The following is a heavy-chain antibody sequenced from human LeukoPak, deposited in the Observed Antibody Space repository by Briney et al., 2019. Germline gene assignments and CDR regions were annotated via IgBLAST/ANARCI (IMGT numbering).Heavy chain of an antibody. V-gene: IGHV6-1*01. CDR2: TYYRSEWYD. Sequence: SQTLSLTCAISGDSVSSKNGAWNWIRQSPSRGLEWLGRTYYRSEWYDDYADSVKGRITISPDTSKNQFSLHVYSVTPEDTAVYYCARDVRTSGWYTFDYWGQGTLVTVSS. D-gene: IGHD6-19*01. CDR1: GDSVSSKNGA. CDR3: ARDVRTSGWYTFDY. J-gene: IGHJ4*02.